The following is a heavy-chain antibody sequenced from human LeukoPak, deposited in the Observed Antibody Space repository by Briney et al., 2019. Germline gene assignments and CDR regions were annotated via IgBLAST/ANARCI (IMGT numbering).Heavy chain of an antibody. Sequence: PSETLSLTCIVSGYSISSGYYWGWIRQPPGKGLEWVGNIHHSGSTYYNPSLKSRVTISVDTSKNQLSLKLSSVTAADTAVYYCARVAAGIGFFQHWGQGTLVTVSS. CDR2: IHHSGST. V-gene: IGHV4-38-2*02. CDR1: GYSISSGYY. J-gene: IGHJ1*01. CDR3: ARVAAGIGFFQH. D-gene: IGHD6-13*01.